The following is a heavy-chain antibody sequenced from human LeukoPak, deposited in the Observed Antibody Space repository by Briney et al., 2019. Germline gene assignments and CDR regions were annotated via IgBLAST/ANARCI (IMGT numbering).Heavy chain of an antibody. CDR3: ARMYYYAFGWFDP. D-gene: IGHD3-10*01. CDR2: IKQDGSEK. Sequence: GGSLRLSCAASGFTFSSYWMSWVRQTPGKGLEWVANIKQDGSEKYYVDSVKGRFTISRDNAKNSLYLQMNSLRAEDTAVYYCARMYYYAFGWFDPWGQGTLVTVSS. CDR1: GFTFSSYW. J-gene: IGHJ5*02. V-gene: IGHV3-7*01.